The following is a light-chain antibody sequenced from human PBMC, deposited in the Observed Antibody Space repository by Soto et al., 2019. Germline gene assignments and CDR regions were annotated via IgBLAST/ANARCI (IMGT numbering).Light chain of an antibody. Sequence: IQMTQSPSSLSASVGDTVTVTCRASQGIRNYLNWFQQKPGKAPKRPISVAYTLQSGVPSRFSGSGSGTEFTLTISSLQPEDFATYYCLQHSSYPYTFGQGTKVDIK. CDR1: QGIRNY. CDR2: VAY. CDR3: LQHSSYPYT. V-gene: IGKV1-17*01. J-gene: IGKJ2*01.